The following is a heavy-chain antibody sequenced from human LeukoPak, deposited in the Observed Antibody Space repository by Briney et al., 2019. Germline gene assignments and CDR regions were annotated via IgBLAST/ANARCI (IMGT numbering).Heavy chain of an antibody. J-gene: IGHJ4*02. CDR1: GYSFTSYW. CDR3: ARRGEAMDPFDY. CDR2: IYPGDSDT. V-gene: IGHV5-51*01. D-gene: IGHD5-18*01. Sequence: GDSLKISCKYSGYSFTSYWIGGARQMPGKGLDWMGIIYPGDSDTRYSPSFQGQVPIPADKSINTAYLQWSSLKASDTAIYYCARRGEAMDPFDYWGQGTLVAVSS.